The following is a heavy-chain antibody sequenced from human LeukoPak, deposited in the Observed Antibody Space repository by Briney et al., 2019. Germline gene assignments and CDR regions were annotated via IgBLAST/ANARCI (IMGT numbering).Heavy chain of an antibody. V-gene: IGHV3-66*01. D-gene: IGHD3-10*01. CDR1: GFTVSSNY. CDR2: IYSGGST. Sequence: GGSLRLSCAASGFTVSSNYMSWVRQAPGKGLEWVSVIYSGGSTYYADSVKGRFTISRDNSKNTLYLQMNSLRAEDTAVYYCARARGVSMVRGVIIPDAFDIWGQGTMVTVSS. CDR3: ARARGVSMVRGVIIPDAFDI. J-gene: IGHJ3*02.